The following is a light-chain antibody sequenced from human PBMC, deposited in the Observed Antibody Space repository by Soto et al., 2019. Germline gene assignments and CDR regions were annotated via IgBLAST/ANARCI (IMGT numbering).Light chain of an antibody. CDR2: LNSDGSH. V-gene: IGLV4-69*01. CDR1: SWHSSYA. CDR3: QTWGTGIRV. J-gene: IGLJ2*01. Sequence: QSVLTQSPSASASLGASVKLTCTLSSWHSSYAIAWHQQQPEKGPRYLMNLNSDGSHSKGDGIPDRFSGSSSGAERYLTISSLQSEDEADYYCQTWGTGIRVFGGGTKLTVL.